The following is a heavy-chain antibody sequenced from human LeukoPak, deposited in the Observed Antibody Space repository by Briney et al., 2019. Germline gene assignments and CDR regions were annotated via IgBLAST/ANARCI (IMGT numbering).Heavy chain of an antibody. V-gene: IGHV3-33*01. CDR1: GFTFSNYG. CDR3: ARDIGGYNWFDP. CDR2: IWYGGSNK. Sequence: PGRFLRLSCAASGFTFSNYGMHWVRQAPGKGLEWVAVIWYGGSNKYYADSGKGPFTISRDNSKNTLYLQMNSVRAEDTAVYYCARDIGGYNWFDPWGQGTLVTVSS. J-gene: IGHJ5*02. D-gene: IGHD3-10*01.